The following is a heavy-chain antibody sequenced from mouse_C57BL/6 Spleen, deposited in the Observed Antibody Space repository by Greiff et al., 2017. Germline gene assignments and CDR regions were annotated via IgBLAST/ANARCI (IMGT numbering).Heavy chain of an antibody. CDR2: INPNNGGT. Sequence: EVQLQQSGPELVKPGASVKMSCKASGYTFTDYNMHWVKQSHGKSLEWIGYINPNNGGTSYHQKFKGKATLTVNKSSSTAYMELRSLTSEDSAVYYCANSNVYYYAMDYWGQGTSVTVSS. CDR1: GYTFTDYN. J-gene: IGHJ4*01. D-gene: IGHD2-5*01. CDR3: ANSNVYYYAMDY. V-gene: IGHV1-22*01.